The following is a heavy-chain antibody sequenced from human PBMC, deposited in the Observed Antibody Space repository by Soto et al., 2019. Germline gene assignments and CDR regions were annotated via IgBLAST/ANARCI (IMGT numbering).Heavy chain of an antibody. Sequence: QVQLQESGPGLVKPSETLSLTCTVSGGSISSYYWSWIRQPPGKGLEWIGYIYYSGSTNYNPSLKSRVTISVDTSKNQFSLKLSSVTAADTAVYYCARLDSAAGAEKDYYFDYWGQGTLVTVSS. J-gene: IGHJ4*02. CDR3: ARLDSAAGAEKDYYFDY. V-gene: IGHV4-59*08. CDR1: GGSISSYY. CDR2: IYYSGST. D-gene: IGHD6-13*01.